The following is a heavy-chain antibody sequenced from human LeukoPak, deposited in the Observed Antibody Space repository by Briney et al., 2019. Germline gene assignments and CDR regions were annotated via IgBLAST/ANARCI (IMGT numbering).Heavy chain of an antibody. V-gene: IGHV3-30*04. CDR2: ISYDGSNK. Sequence: PGGPLRLSFGAYRFTFRNYVEHWGRQTPGKGQEWVAVISYDGSNKYYADSVKGRFTISRDNSKNTLYLQMNSLRAEDTAVYYCARGIGYYDSSGYSYWGQGPLVTVSS. CDR3: ARGIGYYDSSGYSY. J-gene: IGHJ4*02. D-gene: IGHD3-22*01. CDR1: RFTFRNYV.